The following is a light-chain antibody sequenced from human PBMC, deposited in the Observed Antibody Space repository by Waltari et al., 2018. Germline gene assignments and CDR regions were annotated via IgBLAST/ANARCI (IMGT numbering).Light chain of an antibody. V-gene: IGKV2-28*01. CDR2: LTS. CDR1: QTVLDGNGPNF. Sequence: IVLTQSPRSLPVTPGETASISCRFSQTVLDGNGPNFLHWDVQKPGQSPQLLIYLTSGPASGVPDRFRGGGSGTDFTLEISRVEAEDVGFYYCMQAQELPFTFGQGTQLEIK. CDR3: MQAQELPFT. J-gene: IGKJ2*01.